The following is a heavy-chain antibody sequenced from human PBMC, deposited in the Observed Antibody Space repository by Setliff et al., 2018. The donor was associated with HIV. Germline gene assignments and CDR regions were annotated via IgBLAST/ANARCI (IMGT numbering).Heavy chain of an antibody. CDR1: GDSISSGFYY. J-gene: IGHJ3*01. CDR2: IYSSWST. CDR3: ARRDSGYKLGASDL. V-gene: IGHV4-39*01. Sequence: KPSETLSLTCSVSGDSISSGFYYWGWIRQPPGKGLEWIGSIYSSWSTYYNPSLKSRVTISVDTSKNQFSLKLSSVTAADTAVYYCARRDSGYKLGASDLWGQGTLVTVSS. D-gene: IGHD3-22*01.